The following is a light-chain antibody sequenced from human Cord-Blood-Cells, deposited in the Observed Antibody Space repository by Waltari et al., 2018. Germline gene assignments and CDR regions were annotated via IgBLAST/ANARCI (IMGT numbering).Light chain of an antibody. V-gene: IGKV1-33*01. CDR1: QDISNY. CDR2: DAS. CDR3: QQYDNLPRT. Sequence: DIQMTQSPSSLSASVGDRVPITCQASQDISNYLNWYQQKPGKAPKLLIYDASNLETGVPSTFSGRVAGTDYTFTILSLQHEDIATYYCQQYDNLPRTFGQWTRLQIK. J-gene: IGKJ5*01.